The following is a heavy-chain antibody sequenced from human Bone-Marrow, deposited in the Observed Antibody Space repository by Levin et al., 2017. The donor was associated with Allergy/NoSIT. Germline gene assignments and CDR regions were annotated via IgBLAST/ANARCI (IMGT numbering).Heavy chain of an antibody. CDR2: IGTDGDT. CDR3: TRGDYGDNSENWFDP. J-gene: IGHJ5*02. D-gene: IGHD4-23*01. Sequence: GESLKISCAASGFTLSSYDMHWVRQVPGKGLEWVAAIGTDGDTYYRDSVKGRFTFSRENAKNSLYLQMNSLRVGDTAVYYCTRGDYGDNSENWFDPWGQGTLVTVSS. V-gene: IGHV3-13*04. CDR1: GFTLSSYD.